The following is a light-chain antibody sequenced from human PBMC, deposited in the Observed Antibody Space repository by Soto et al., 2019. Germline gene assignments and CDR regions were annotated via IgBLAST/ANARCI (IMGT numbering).Light chain of an antibody. J-gene: IGLJ1*01. CDR3: SAWDDSLSGYV. V-gene: IGLV1-47*01. Sequence: QSTLTQAPSASGTPGRRVTISCSGSSFNIGSNYVYWYQQLPGTAPKLVIFRNDQRPSGIPDRISGSKSGTSASLAISGLRSEDEADYYCSAWDDSLSGYVFGNGTKVTVL. CDR2: RND. CDR1: SFNIGSNY.